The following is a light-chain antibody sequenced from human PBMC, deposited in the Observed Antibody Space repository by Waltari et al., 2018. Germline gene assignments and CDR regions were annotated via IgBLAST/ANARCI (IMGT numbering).Light chain of an antibody. CDR3: QQYDSSPSIYT. J-gene: IGKJ3*01. Sequence: IVLTQSPGTLSLSPGERATLSCRASQSVSSTFLAWYQQRPGKAPRLLIYGTSNRATGIPDRFSGSGSGTDFTLTISRLEPEDFAVYYCQQYDSSPSIYTFGPGTKVDVK. CDR2: GTS. V-gene: IGKV3-20*01. CDR1: QSVSSTF.